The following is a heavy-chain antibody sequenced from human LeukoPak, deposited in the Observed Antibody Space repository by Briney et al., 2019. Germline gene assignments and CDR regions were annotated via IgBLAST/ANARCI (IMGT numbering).Heavy chain of an antibody. CDR2: IRVSGSTT. D-gene: IGHD6-6*01. V-gene: IGHV3-23*01. CDR3: AKEIRPNDY. J-gene: IGHJ4*02. CDR1: GFTFSDRG. Sequence: GGSLRLSCAASGFTFSDRGMTWVCQGPGKGLERVSSIRVSGSTTYYVDSVKGRFTISRDNSKNTLYLQMNSLRAEDTAIYYCAKEIRPNDYWGQGTLVTVSS.